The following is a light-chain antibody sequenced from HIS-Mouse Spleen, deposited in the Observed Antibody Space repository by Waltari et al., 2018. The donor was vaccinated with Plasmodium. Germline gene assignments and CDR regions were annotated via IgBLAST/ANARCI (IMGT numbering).Light chain of an antibody. J-gene: IGLJ3*02. CDR3: YSTDSSGNHRV. V-gene: IGLV3-10*01. CDR1: ALPKKY. CDR2: EDS. Sequence: SYELTQPPSVSVSPGQTARIPCSGDALPKKYASWYQQKSGQAPVLVIYEDSKRPSGIPERFSGSSSGTMATLTISGAQVEDEADYYWYSTDSSGNHRVFGGGTKLTVL.